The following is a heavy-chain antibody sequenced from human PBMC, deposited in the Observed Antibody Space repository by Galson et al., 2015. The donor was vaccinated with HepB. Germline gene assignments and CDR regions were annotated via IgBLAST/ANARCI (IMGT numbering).Heavy chain of an antibody. D-gene: IGHD2-15*01. CDR3: ARDQDDLVMVVTAVDYYNYGMDV. Sequence: SVKVSCKASGGAFGNYAITWVRQSPGQGLEWMGVIIPIFGTTNYAQRFQGRVTFTADESTSTAYMELRSLRSEDTAVYYCARDQDDLVMVVTAVDYYNYGMDVWGQGTTVTVSS. V-gene: IGHV1-69*13. CDR2: IIPIFGTT. CDR1: GGAFGNYA. J-gene: IGHJ6*02.